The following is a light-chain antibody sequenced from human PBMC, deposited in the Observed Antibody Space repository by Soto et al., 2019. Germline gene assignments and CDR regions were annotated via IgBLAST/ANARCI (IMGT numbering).Light chain of an antibody. V-gene: IGKV1-39*01. CDR2: AAS. CDR3: QQSYSVPLT. CDR1: QSISSH. J-gene: IGKJ4*01. Sequence: DIPITQSPFSLSASVGDRVTITCRASQSISSHLNWYQQKPGRAPKLLIYAASSLQGGVPSRFSGSGSGSDFTLIISSLQPEDFATYYCQQSYSVPLTFAGGTKVDIK.